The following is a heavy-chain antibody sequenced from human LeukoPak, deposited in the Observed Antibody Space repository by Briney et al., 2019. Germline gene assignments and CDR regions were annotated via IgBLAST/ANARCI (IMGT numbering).Heavy chain of an antibody. D-gene: IGHD5-18*01. CDR1: GITFSDYH. V-gene: IGHV3-11*03. CDR2: ISSSSTYT. J-gene: IGHJ4*02. Sequence: GGSLRLSCAASGITFSDYHMSWIRQAPGKGLEWVSYISSSSTYTNYADSVKGRFTISRDNSKNTLYLQMNSLRGEDTAVYYCATKRGYNYGLDYWGQGTLVTVSS. CDR3: ATKRGYNYGLDY.